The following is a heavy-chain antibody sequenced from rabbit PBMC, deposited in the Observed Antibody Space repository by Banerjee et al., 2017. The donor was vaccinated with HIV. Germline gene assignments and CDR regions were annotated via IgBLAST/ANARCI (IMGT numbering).Heavy chain of an antibody. J-gene: IGHJ4*01. D-gene: IGHD6-1*01. V-gene: IGHV1S40*01. CDR1: GFSFSSAYW. CDR2: TWTGSGTT. Sequence: QSLEESGGDLVQPGASLTLTCKASGFSFSSAYWMCWVRQAPGKGLEWIGCTWTGSGTTYYASWVNGRFSISKTSSTTMTLQMTSLKAADTATYFCARDYAGYAYITDLWGPGTLVTVS. CDR3: ARDYAGYAYITDL.